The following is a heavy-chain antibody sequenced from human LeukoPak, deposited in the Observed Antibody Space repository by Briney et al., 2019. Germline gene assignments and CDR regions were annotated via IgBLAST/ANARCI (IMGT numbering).Heavy chain of an antibody. Sequence: SETLSLTCTVSDGSISSYYWSWIRQPAGKGLEWIGRIYTSGSTNYNPSLKSRVTMSVDTSKNQFSLKLSSVTAADTAVYYCARVTYYYGSGSYEFYYFDYWGQGTLVTVSS. CDR2: IYTSGST. J-gene: IGHJ4*02. V-gene: IGHV4-4*07. CDR1: DGSISSYY. D-gene: IGHD3-10*01. CDR3: ARVTYYYGSGSYEFYYFDY.